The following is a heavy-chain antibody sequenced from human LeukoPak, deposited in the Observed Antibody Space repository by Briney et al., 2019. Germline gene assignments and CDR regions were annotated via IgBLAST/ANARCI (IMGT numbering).Heavy chain of an antibody. J-gene: IGHJ4*02. D-gene: IGHD6-19*01. CDR2: ISSGGNT. Sequence: PGGSLRLSCVASGFTFSHFGMHWVRQAPGKGLEWVSGISSGGNTQYTDSVKGRFTVSRDNSKNTLHLQMDSLRAEDTTIYYCTKDRRQWVVPYFDSWGQGTVVTVSS. CDR3: TKDRRQWVVPYFDS. V-gene: IGHV3-23*01. CDR1: GFTFSHFG.